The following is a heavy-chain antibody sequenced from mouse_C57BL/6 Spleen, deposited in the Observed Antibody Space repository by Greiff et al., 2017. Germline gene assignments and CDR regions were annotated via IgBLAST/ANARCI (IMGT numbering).Heavy chain of an antibody. J-gene: IGHJ1*03. CDR2: IDPNSGGT. V-gene: IGHV1-72*01. D-gene: IGHD2-4*01. CDR1: GYTFTSYW. Sequence: QVQLQQPGAELVKPGASVKLSCKASGYTFTSYWMHWVKQRPGRGLEWIGRIDPNSGGTKYNEKFKSKATLTVDKPSSTAYMPLSSLTSEDSAVYYCAREVDDYDIYFDVWGTGTTVTVSS. CDR3: AREVDDYDIYFDV.